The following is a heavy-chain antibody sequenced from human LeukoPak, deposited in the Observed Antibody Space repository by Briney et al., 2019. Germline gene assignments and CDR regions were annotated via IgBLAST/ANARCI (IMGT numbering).Heavy chain of an antibody. Sequence: PSETLSLTCAVYGGSFSGYYWSWIRQPPGKGLEWIGEINHSGSTNYNPSLKSRVTISVDTSKNQFSLKLSSVTAADTAVYYCARHRTVTLDAFDIWGQGTMVTVSS. CDR1: GGSFSGYY. J-gene: IGHJ3*02. CDR2: INHSGST. CDR3: ARHRTVTLDAFDI. D-gene: IGHD4-17*01. V-gene: IGHV4-34*01.